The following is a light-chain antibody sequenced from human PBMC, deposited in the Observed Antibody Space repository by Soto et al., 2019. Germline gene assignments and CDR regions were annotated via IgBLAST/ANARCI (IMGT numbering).Light chain of an antibody. Sequence: EIVLTQSPGTLSLSPGERATLSCRASQSIRNFLAWYQQKPGQAPRLLIYDASNRATGIPPRFSGSGSGTDFTLTISRLEPEDFVVYYCQQYSSLPHTFGQGTKLEVK. CDR3: QQYSSLPHT. CDR1: QSIRNF. J-gene: IGKJ2*01. V-gene: IGKV3-11*01. CDR2: DAS.